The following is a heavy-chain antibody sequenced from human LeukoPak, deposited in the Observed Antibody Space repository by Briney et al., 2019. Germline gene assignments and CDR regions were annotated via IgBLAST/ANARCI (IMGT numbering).Heavy chain of an antibody. V-gene: IGHV4-31*03. J-gene: IGHJ4*02. D-gene: IGHD3-10*01. CDR2: IYYSGST. Sequence: PSQTLSLTCTVSGGSISSGGYYWSWIRQHPGKGLQWIGYIYYSGSTYYNPSPKSRVTISVDTSKNQFSLKLSSVTAADTAVYYCARVKGRGTFDYWGQGTLVTVSS. CDR3: ARVKGRGTFDY. CDR1: GGSISSGGYY.